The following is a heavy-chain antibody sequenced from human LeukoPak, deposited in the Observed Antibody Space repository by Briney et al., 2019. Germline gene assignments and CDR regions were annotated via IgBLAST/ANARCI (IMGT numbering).Heavy chain of an antibody. CDR2: ISGSGGST. D-gene: IGHD6-19*01. CDR1: GFTFSRYG. V-gene: IGHV3-23*01. Sequence: GGSLRLSCAASGFTFSRYGMSWVRQAPGKGLEWVSAISGSGGSTYYADSVKGRFTISRDNSKNTLYLQINSLRAEDTAVYYCAKDHLPGIVVADRDYWGQGILVTVSS. J-gene: IGHJ4*02. CDR3: AKDHLPGIVVADRDY.